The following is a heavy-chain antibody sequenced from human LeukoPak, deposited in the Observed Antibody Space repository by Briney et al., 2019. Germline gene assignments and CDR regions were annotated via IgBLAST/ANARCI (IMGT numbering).Heavy chain of an antibody. Sequence: PSETLSLTCTVSGGSISSGSYYWSWIRQPAGKGLEWIGRIYTSGSTNYNPSLKSRVTISLDTSKNQFSLKLSSVTAADTAVYYCAKFPKYSYYMDVWGKGTTVTVSS. D-gene: IGHD2-21*01. CDR1: GGSISSGSYY. CDR3: AKFPKYSYYMDV. J-gene: IGHJ6*03. CDR2: IYTSGST. V-gene: IGHV4-61*02.